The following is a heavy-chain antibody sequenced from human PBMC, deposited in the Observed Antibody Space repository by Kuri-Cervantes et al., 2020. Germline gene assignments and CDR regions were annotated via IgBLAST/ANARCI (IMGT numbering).Heavy chain of an antibody. Sequence: ASVKVSCKASGYPFTSYYMHWVRQAPGQGREWMGIINPSGGSTSYAQKFQGRVTMTRDTSTSTAYMELRSLRSDDTAVYYCARDLRTTVTSYYGMDVWGQGTTVTVSS. CDR3: ARDLRTTVTSYYGMDV. D-gene: IGHD4-17*01. V-gene: IGHV1-46*01. CDR2: INPSGGST. J-gene: IGHJ6*02. CDR1: GYPFTSYY.